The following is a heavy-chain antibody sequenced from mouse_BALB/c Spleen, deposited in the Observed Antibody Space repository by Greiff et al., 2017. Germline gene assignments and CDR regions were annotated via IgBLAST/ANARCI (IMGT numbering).Heavy chain of an antibody. CDR2: ISDGGSYT. CDR3: ARVCMGTDCFDY. Sequence: EVKLQESGGGLVKPGGSLKLSCAASGFTFSDYYMYWVRQTPEKRLEWVATISDGGSYTYYPESLKGRFTISRDNAQNNLYLQMSSLKSEDTAMYYCARVCMGTDCFDYWGQGTTLTVSS. V-gene: IGHV5-4*02. J-gene: IGHJ2*01. D-gene: IGHD2-10*02. CDR1: GFTFSDYY.